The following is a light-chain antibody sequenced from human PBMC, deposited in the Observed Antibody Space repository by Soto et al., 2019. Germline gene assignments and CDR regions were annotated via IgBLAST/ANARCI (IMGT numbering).Light chain of an antibody. V-gene: IGLV2-8*01. Sequence: QSALTQPPSASGSPGQSVTISCTGTSSGVGGYNFVSWYQQHPGKAPKLMIYEVIKRPSGVPDRFSGSKSGNTASLTVSGLQAEDEADYYCSSYAGGNEVIFGGGTKLTVL. CDR1: SSGVGGYNF. CDR2: EVI. J-gene: IGLJ2*01. CDR3: SSYAGGNEVI.